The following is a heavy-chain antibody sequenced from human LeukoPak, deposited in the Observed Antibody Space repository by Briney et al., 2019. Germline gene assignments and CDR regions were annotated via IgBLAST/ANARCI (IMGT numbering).Heavy chain of an antibody. J-gene: IGHJ4*02. CDR3: ARTTYYYGSGTRTLYFDY. CDR2: ISAYNGNT. V-gene: IGHV1-18*01. D-gene: IGHD3-10*01. Sequence: ASVKVSCKASGYTFTSYGISWVRQAPGQGLEWMGWISAYNGNTNYAQKLQGRATMTTDTSTSTAYMELRSLRSDDTAVYYCARTTYYYGSGTRTLYFDYWGQGTLVTVSS. CDR1: GYTFTSYG.